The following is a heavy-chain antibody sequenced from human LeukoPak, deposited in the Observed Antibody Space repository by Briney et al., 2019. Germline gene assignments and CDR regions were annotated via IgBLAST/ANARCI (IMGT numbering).Heavy chain of an antibody. D-gene: IGHD1-26*01. CDR1: GFTFSSYA. V-gene: IGHV3-64*02. CDR2: ISTNGGST. J-gene: IGHJ4*02. Sequence: GGSLRLSCAASGFTFSSYAMHWVRQAPGKGLEYVSGISTNGGSTYYADSVKGRFTISRDNSKNTLYLQMNSLRGEDTAVYYCASGIRAFDNWGQGTLVTVSA. CDR3: ASGIRAFDN.